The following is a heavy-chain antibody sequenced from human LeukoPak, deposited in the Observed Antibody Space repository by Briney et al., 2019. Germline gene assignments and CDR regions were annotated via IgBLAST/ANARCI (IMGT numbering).Heavy chain of an antibody. CDR1: GYSFTSYW. D-gene: IGHD4-17*01. J-gene: IGHJ6*03. CDR2: IYPGDSDT. Sequence: GESLKISCKGSGYSFTSYWIGWVRQMPGKGLEWMGIIYPGDSDTRYSPSFQGQVTISADKSISTAYLQWSSLKASDTVMYYCARHYGDYDYYYYYYMDVWGKGTTVTVSS. CDR3: ARHYGDYDYYYYYYMDV. V-gene: IGHV5-51*01.